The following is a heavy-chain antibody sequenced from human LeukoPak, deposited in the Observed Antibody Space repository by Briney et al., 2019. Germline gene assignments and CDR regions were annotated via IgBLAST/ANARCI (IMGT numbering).Heavy chain of an antibody. Sequence: ASVKVSCKASGYTFTSYGISWVRQAPGQGLEWMGWISAYNGNTNYAQKLQGRVTMTTDTSTSTAYMELRSLRSDDTAVYYCARAGGYSTAYYYYYMDVWGKGTTVTVSS. CDR1: GYTFTSYG. CDR3: ARAGGYSTAYYYYYMDV. CDR2: ISAYNGNT. V-gene: IGHV1-18*01. J-gene: IGHJ6*03. D-gene: IGHD5-18*01.